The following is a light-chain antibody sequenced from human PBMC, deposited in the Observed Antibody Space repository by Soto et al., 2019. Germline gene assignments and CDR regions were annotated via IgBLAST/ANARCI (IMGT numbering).Light chain of an antibody. CDR2: GAS. J-gene: IGKJ4*01. CDR3: QQYNNWPPLT. V-gene: IGKV3-15*01. CDR1: QSVSSN. Sequence: EIVMTQSPVTLSVSPGERATLSCRASQSVSSNLAWYQQKPGQAPRLLIYGASTRATGVPARFSGSGSGTEFTLTIRRVQSEDFAVYYCQQYNNWPPLTFGGGTKVEIK.